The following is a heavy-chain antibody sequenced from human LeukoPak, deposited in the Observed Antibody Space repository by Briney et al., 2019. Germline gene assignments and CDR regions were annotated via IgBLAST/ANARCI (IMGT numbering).Heavy chain of an antibody. CDR1: GGSISSYY. V-gene: IGHV4-59*01. J-gene: IGHJ4*01. D-gene: IGHD3-10*01. CDR3: AXVQXXYGSGSXGXDY. CDR2: IYYSGST. Sequence: PSETLSLTCTVSGGSISSYYWSWIRQPPGKGLEWIGYIYYSGSTNYNPSLKSRVTISVDTSKNQFSLKLSSVNAAETAGYYWAXVQXXYGSGSXGXDYWGXXXXVTV.